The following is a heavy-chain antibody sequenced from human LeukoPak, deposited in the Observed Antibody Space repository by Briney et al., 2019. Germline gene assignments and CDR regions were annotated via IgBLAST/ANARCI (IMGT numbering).Heavy chain of an antibody. CDR2: IRQDGGEK. CDR3: ARDPRREQYAVDI. Sequence: GGSLRLSCAASGFTFSDYWMGWVRQAPGKGLEWVANIRQDGGEKYYVDSVKGRFTISRDNAKNSLYLQMSSLRAEDTAVYYCARDPRREQYAVDIWGQGKMVTVSS. CDR1: GFTFSDYW. D-gene: IGHD5-24*01. J-gene: IGHJ3*02. V-gene: IGHV3-7*04.